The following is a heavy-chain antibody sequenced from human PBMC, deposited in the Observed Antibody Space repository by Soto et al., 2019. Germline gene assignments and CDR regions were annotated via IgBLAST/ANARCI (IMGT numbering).Heavy chain of an antibody. J-gene: IGHJ6*02. CDR1: GGSISSSHW. Sequence: SETLSLTCAVSGGSISSSHWWGWVRQAPGKGLEWIGEIYHSGSTNYNPSLKSRITMSVDKSKNQFSVNLSSVTAADTAVYYCVRDADETAIVPAPWLVWGRGTMVTV. CDR3: VRDADETAIVPAPWLV. D-gene: IGHD2-21*02. CDR2: IYHSGST. V-gene: IGHV4-4*02.